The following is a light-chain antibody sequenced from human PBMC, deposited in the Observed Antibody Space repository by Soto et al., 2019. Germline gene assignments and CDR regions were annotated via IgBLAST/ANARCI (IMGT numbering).Light chain of an antibody. Sequence: DIHMTQSPSSLSASVGDRVTITCRASQYISTYLNWYQQKPGEAPKLLIYGASSLQNGVPSRFSGGGSGTDFTLTIMSLQPDDFATYYCQQTYSTLPITFGQGTRLEIK. J-gene: IGKJ5*01. CDR1: QYISTY. CDR2: GAS. CDR3: QQTYSTLPIT. V-gene: IGKV1-39*01.